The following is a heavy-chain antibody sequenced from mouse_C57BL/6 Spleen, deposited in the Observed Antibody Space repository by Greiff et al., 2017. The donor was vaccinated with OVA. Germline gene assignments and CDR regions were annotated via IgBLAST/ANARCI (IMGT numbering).Heavy chain of an antibody. CDR2: IYPRSGNT. CDR1: GYTFTSYG. CDR3: ARSGDYDDLYAMDY. D-gene: IGHD2-4*01. J-gene: IGHJ4*01. Sequence: VQLQQSGAELARPGASVKLSCKASGYTFTSYGISWVKQRTGQGLEWIGEIYPRSGNTYSNEKFKGKATLTADKYSSTAYMELRSLTSEDSAVYFCARSGDYDDLYAMDYWGQGTSVTVSS. V-gene: IGHV1-81*01.